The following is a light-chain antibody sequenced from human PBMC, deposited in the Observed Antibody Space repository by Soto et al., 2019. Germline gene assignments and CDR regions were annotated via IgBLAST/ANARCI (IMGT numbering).Light chain of an antibody. CDR3: QQYGGSHLT. CDR2: GAS. V-gene: IGKV3-20*01. CDR1: QSVSSSY. J-gene: IGKJ1*01. Sequence: EVVLTQSPGVLSLSPGEIVTLSCRASQSVSSSYLAWYQQKPGQAPRLPIYGASSRAIDIPRRFSGSGSGTDFPLTIGGLEPEDVAVYFCQQYGGSHLTFGQGTKVEIK.